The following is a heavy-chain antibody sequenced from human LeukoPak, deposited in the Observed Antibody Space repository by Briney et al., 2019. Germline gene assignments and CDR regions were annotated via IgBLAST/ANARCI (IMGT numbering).Heavy chain of an antibody. V-gene: IGHV1-69*13. D-gene: IGHD2-8*01. CDR2: TIPIFGTA. Sequence: GASVKVSCKASGGTFSSYAISWVRQAPGQGLEWMGGTIPIFGTANYAQKFQGRVTITADESTSTAYMELSSLRSEDTAVYYCARSNGVSAAFDIWGQGTMVTVSS. CDR1: GGTFSSYA. J-gene: IGHJ3*02. CDR3: ARSNGVSAAFDI.